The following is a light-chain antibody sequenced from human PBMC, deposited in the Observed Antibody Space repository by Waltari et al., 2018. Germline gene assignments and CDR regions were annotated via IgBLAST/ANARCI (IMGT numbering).Light chain of an antibody. CDR3: AGWDDSLNGPV. Sequence: QPVLTQPPPAPGNPGRRVTSSCYARLSNIESTTVNWYRQLPGTAPKLLIYGDNQRPSGVPDRFSGSKSGTSASLAISGLQSADEADYYCAGWDDSLNGPVFGGGTKLTVL. CDR1: LSNIESTT. J-gene: IGLJ3*02. V-gene: IGLV1-44*01. CDR2: GDN.